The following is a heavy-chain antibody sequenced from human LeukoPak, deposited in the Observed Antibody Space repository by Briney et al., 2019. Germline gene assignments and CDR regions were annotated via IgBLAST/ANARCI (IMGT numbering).Heavy chain of an antibody. D-gene: IGHD3-10*01. J-gene: IGHJ4*02. CDR1: GGTFSSYA. CDR3: AREHPHFGELWNDY. V-gene: IGHV1-69*01. CDR2: IIPIFGTA. Sequence: ASVKVSCKASGGTFSSYAISWVRQAPGQGLEWMGGIIPIFGTANYAQKFQGRVTITADESTSTAYMELSSLRSEDTAVYYCAREHPHFGELWNDYWGQGTPVTVSS.